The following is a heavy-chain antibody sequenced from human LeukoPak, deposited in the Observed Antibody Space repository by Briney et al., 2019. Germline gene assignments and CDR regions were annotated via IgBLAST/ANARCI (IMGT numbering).Heavy chain of an antibody. CDR3: ARDSMVRGDRVDY. V-gene: IGHV3-21*01. J-gene: IGHJ4*02. D-gene: IGHD3-10*01. CDR1: GFTFSSYS. Sequence: PGGSLRLSCAASGFTFSSYSMNWVRQAPGKGLEWVSSISSSSSYIYYADSVKGRFTISRDNAKNSLYLQMNSLRAEDTAVYYCARDSMVRGDRVDYWAREPWSPSPQ. CDR2: ISSSSSYI.